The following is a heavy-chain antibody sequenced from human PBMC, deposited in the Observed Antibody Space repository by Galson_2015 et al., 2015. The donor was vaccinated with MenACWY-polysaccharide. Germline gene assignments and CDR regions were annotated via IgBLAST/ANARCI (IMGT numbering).Heavy chain of an antibody. CDR1: GFTVSSNS. D-gene: IGHD3-10*01. J-gene: IGHJ4*02. Sequence: SLRLSCAASGFTVSSNSMTWVRQAPGKGLEWVSVLYNNGNRYYADSVKGRFTISSDDSENTVDLQMNSLRAEDTAVYYCARICRRSGECFFDYWGQGTVVTVSS. CDR2: LYNNGNR. V-gene: IGHV3-53*01. CDR3: ARICRRSGECFFDY.